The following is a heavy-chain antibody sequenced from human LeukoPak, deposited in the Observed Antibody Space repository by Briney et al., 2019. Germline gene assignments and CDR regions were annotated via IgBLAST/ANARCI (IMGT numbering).Heavy chain of an antibody. V-gene: IGHV3-23*01. J-gene: IGHJ4*02. CDR1: GFAFSNFD. CDR2: ISGSGEST. CDR3: AKRGSYFGGFDY. Sequence: PGGSLRLSCAASGFAFSNFDMSWVRQAPGKGLEWVSAISGSGESTYYAESLKGRFTISRDNSKNTLYLQMNGLRVEDTAIYYCAKRGSYFGGFDYWGQGSLVTVSS. D-gene: IGHD3-10*01.